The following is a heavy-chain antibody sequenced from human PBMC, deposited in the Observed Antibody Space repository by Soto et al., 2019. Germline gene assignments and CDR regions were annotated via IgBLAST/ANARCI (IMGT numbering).Heavy chain of an antibody. V-gene: IGHV1-69*13. J-gene: IGHJ4*02. CDR2: IIPIFGTA. CDR3: LTADYYDSSGYYIDY. Sequence: SVKVSCKASGGTFSSYAISWVRQAPGQGLEWMGGIIPIFGTANYAQKFQGRVTITADESTSTAYMELSSLRSEDTAVYYCLTADYYDSSGYYIDYWGQGTLVTVSS. CDR1: GGTFSSYA. D-gene: IGHD3-22*01.